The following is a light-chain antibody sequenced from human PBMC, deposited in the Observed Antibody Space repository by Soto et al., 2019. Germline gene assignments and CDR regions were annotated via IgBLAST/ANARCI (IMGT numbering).Light chain of an antibody. CDR1: QSVTSSY. Sequence: EIVLTQSPGTLSLSPGERATLSCRASQSVTSSYLAWYRQEPGQAPRLLIYGASSRATGIPDRFSGSGSGTDFTLTISRLEPEDFAVYYCHQYGSSPPTTFGQGTKLEIK. CDR3: HQYGSSPPTT. J-gene: IGKJ2*01. V-gene: IGKV3-20*01. CDR2: GAS.